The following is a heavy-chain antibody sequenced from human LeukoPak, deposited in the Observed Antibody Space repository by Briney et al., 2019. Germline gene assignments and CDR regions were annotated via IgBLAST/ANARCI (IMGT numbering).Heavy chain of an antibody. Sequence: PGGSLRLSCTASEFTFGNYLMTWVRQAAGKGLDWVSTISGSGGRTYYADSVKGRFTISRDNSKSTLYLQLNSLRVDDTAVYYCAKGVAATWFADDYYFDSWSQGTLVTVSP. CDR3: AKGVAATWFADDYYFDS. D-gene: IGHD3-10*01. CDR2: ISGSGGRT. J-gene: IGHJ4*02. CDR1: EFTFGNYL. V-gene: IGHV3-23*01.